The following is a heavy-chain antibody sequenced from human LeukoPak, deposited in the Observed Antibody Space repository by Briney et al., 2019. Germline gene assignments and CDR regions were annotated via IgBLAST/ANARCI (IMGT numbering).Heavy chain of an antibody. CDR3: ARDRIIYGDYGDAFDI. Sequence: GGSLRLSCAASGLTLSSQAMNWVRQAPGKGLEWVSAISGAGTNTYYADSVKGRFSISRDNAKNSLYLQMNSLRAEDTAVYYCARDRIIYGDYGDAFDIWGQGTMVTVSS. CDR1: GLTLSSQA. D-gene: IGHD4-17*01. CDR2: ISGAGTNT. J-gene: IGHJ3*02. V-gene: IGHV3-21*01.